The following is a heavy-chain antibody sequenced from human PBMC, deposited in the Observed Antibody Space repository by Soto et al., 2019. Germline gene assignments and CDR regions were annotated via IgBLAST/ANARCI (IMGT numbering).Heavy chain of an antibody. J-gene: IGHJ6*02. CDR1: GFPFSSYG. D-gene: IGHD6-13*01. CDR2: ISYDGSNK. CDR3: AKDLRSSSRHYYYYGMDV. V-gene: IGHV3-30*18. Sequence: GGSLRLSCAASGFPFSSYGMHWVRQAPGKGLEWVAVISYDGSNKYYADSVKGRFTISRDNSKNTLYLQMNSLRAEDTAVYYCAKDLRSSSRHYYYYGMDVWGQGTTVTVSS.